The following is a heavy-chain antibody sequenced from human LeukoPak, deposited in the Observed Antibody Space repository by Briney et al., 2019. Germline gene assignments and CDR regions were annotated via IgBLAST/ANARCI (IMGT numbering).Heavy chain of an antibody. V-gene: IGHV3-23*01. J-gene: IGHJ4*02. CDR2: ISGGGAGT. D-gene: IGHD1-14*01. CDR3: AKDFVRYNIQFDY. CDR1: GFTFGSYA. Sequence: GGSLRLSCAASGFTFGSYAMSWVRQAPGKGLEWVSSISGGGAGTYYADSVRGRFTISRDNSKNTLYLQMDSLRAEDTALYYCAKDFVRYNIQFDYWGQGALVTVSS.